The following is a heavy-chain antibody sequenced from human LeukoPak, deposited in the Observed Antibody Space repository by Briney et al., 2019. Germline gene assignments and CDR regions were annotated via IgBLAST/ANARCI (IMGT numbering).Heavy chain of an antibody. D-gene: IGHD2-2*01. CDR3: ARDPPLGSCSTISCPHLDY. J-gene: IGHJ4*02. Sequence: GGSLRLXCAASGFTFSRYSMNWGRQAPGKGLEWVSSISSSSSFIYYADSVKGRFTISRDNAKNSLYLQMNSLRAEDTAVYYCARDPPLGSCSTISCPHLDYWGQGTLVTVSS. CDR1: GFTFSRYS. CDR2: ISSSSSFI. V-gene: IGHV3-21*01.